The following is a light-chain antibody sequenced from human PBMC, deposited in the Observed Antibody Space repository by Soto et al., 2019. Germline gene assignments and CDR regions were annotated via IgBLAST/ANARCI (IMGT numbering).Light chain of an antibody. CDR1: SSDVGYYNY. V-gene: IGLV2-8*01. J-gene: IGLJ1*01. CDR2: EVS. CDR3: TSYAGTDVHYV. Sequence: QLVLTQPPSASGSPGQSVTISCTGTSSDVGYYNYVSWYQQYPGKAPKLLIYEVSKRPSGVPDRFSGSKSGNTASLTVSGLQAADEADYYCTSYAGTDVHYVFGTGTKLTVL.